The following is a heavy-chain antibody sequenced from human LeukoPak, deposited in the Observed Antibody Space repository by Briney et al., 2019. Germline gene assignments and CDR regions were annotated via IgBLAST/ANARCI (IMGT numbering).Heavy chain of an antibody. D-gene: IGHD2-15*01. CDR3: ARDCSGGSCYPY. Sequence: PSETLSLTCTVSGGSISSSSYYWGWIRQPPGKGLEWIGSIYYSGSTYYNPSLKSRVTISVDTSKNQFSLKLSSVTAADTAVYYCARDCSGGSCYPYWGQGTLVTVSS. V-gene: IGHV4-39*01. CDR2: IYYSGST. CDR1: GGSISSSSYY. J-gene: IGHJ4*02.